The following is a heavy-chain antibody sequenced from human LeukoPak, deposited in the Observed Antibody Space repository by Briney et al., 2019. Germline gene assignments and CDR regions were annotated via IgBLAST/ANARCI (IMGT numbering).Heavy chain of an antibody. J-gene: IGHJ6*02. D-gene: IGHD3-22*01. Sequence: SETLSLTCTVSGGSISNYYWSWIRQPPGKGLEWIGYIYYSGSTNYNPSLKSRVTISVDTSKNQFSLKLSSVTAADTAVYYCARQGDSSGYYYRYYGMDVWGQGTTVTVSS. CDR1: GGSISNYY. CDR2: IYYSGST. CDR3: ARQGDSSGYYYRYYGMDV. V-gene: IGHV4-59*08.